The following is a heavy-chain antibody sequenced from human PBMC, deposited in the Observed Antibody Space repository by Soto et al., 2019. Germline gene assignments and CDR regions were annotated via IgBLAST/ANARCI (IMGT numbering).Heavy chain of an antibody. V-gene: IGHV4-59*01. CDR3: ARVMYGEYGANAVHY. CDR1: GGSISGYY. CDR2: IYYSGST. Sequence: PSETLSLTCTVSGGSISGYYWSWIRQPPGKGLEWIGYIYYSGSTNYNPSLKSRVTISVATSKNQFSLKLSSVTAADTAVYYCARVMYGEYGANAVHYWGQGNPVTVSS. J-gene: IGHJ4*02. D-gene: IGHD4-17*01.